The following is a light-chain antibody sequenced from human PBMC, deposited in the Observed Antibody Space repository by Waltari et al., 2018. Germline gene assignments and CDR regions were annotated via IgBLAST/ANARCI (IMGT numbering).Light chain of an antibody. V-gene: IGLV1-47*01. CDR2: RHD. Sequence: QSVLTQPPSASGTPGQRVTIPCSGSSSNIGSNYVYWYQHLPGTTPKLLISRHDQRPSGVPDRFSGAKSGTSASLDISGLRSEDEGDYYCAAWDGGVSGPHVFGTGTKVTVL. CDR3: AAWDGGVSGPHV. J-gene: IGLJ1*01. CDR1: SSNIGSNY.